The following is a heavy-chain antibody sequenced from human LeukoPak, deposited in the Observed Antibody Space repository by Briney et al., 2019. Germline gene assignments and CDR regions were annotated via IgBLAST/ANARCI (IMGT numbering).Heavy chain of an antibody. Sequence: PSQTLSLTCAVSGGSISSGGYPWSWIRQPPGKGLEFIGYIYHSGTTYYNPSLRSRLTISVDRSENQLSLTLTSVTAADTAIYYCAKMSSASNWFDPWGPGTPVTVSS. CDR1: GGSISSGGYP. CDR2: IYHSGTT. V-gene: IGHV4-30-2*01. CDR3: AKMSSASNWFDP. D-gene: IGHD6-19*01. J-gene: IGHJ5*02.